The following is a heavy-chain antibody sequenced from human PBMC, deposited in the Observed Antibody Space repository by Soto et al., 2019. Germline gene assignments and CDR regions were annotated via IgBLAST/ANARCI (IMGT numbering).Heavy chain of an antibody. CDR1: GGTFSSYA. CDR2: IIPMFGIP. J-gene: IGHJ1*01. CDR3: ARSSRGNYASSGYEPPQH. D-gene: IGHD3-22*01. V-gene: IGHV1-69*15. Sequence: QVQLVQSGAAVKKPGSSVKVSCKTSGGTFSSYAVNWVRQAPGQGLEWMGRIIPMFGIPDYSQKFQGRVTINADDSTSKAYMERSGLRSEDTAVYYCARSSRGNYASSGYEPPQHWGQGTLVTVSS.